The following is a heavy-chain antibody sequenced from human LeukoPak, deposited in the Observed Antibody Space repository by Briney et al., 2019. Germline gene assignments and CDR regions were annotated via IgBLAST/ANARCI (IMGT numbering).Heavy chain of an antibody. CDR2: INSNSGAR. CDR3: ARGRGGATTGFDH. CDR1: GYAFSGDY. V-gene: IGHV1-2*02. D-gene: IGHD1-26*01. J-gene: IGHJ4*02. Sequence: ASVKVSCKASGYAFSGDYMHWVRQAPGQGLESMGWINSNSGARNYAPKFQGRVTFSRDNSISTAYMELSSLRSDDTAIYYCARGRGGATTGFDHWGQGTLVTVSS.